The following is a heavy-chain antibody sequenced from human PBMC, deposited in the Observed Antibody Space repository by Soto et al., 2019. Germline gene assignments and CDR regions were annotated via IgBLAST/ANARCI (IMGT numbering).Heavy chain of an antibody. CDR3: ARWGPEYQLLFGSPGYYYYGMDV. D-gene: IGHD2-2*01. CDR1: GGTFSSYA. CDR2: IIPIFGTA. Sequence: PGASVKVSCKASGGTFSSYAISWVRQAPGQGLEWMGGIIPIFGTANYAQKFQGRVTITADKSTSTAYMELSSLRSEDTAVYYCARWGPEYQLLFGSPGYYYYGMDVWGQGTTVTVSS. V-gene: IGHV1-69*06. J-gene: IGHJ6*02.